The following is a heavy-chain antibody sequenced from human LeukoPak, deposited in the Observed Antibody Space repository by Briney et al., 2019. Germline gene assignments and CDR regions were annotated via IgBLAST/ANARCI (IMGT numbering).Heavy chain of an antibody. J-gene: IGHJ4*02. D-gene: IGHD6-13*01. CDR3: ASGSAVAAAGDH. Sequence: SQTLSLTCTVSGGSISSGSYYWSWIRQPAGKGLEWIGRIYTSGSTNYNPSLKSRVTISVDTSKNQFSLKLSSVTAADTAVYYCASGSAVAAAGDHWGQGTLVTVSS. V-gene: IGHV4-61*02. CDR2: IYTSGST. CDR1: GGSISSGSYY.